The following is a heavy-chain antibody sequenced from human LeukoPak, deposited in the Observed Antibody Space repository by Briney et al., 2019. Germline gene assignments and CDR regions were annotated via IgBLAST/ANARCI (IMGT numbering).Heavy chain of an antibody. CDR1: GFTFSSYA. CDR2: ISGSGGST. Sequence: SGGSLRLSCASSGFTFSSYAVSWVRQAPGKGLEWGSAISGSGGSTYYADSVKGRFTISRHNAKNTLYLQMSSLRAEDTAVYYCAKEVAPMDYWGQGTLVTVPS. CDR3: AKEVAPMDY. V-gene: IGHV3-23*01. D-gene: IGHD2-15*01. J-gene: IGHJ4*02.